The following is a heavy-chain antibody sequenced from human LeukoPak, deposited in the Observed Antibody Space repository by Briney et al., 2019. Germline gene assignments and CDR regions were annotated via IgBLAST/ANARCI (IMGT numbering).Heavy chain of an antibody. CDR3: ARDSDHRVDY. D-gene: IGHD1-14*01. J-gene: IGHJ4*02. Sequence: ASVKVSCKTSGYTFTSYGVSWVRQAPGQGIEWMGWISAYNGNTVYAQKLQGRVTVTTDTSTNTAYMELRSLTSDDTAVYYCARDSDHRVDYWGQGTLVTVS. CDR1: GYTFTSYG. CDR2: ISAYNGNT. V-gene: IGHV1-18*01.